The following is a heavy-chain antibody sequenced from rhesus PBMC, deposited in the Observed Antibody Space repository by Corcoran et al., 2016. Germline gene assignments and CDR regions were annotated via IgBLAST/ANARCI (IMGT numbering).Heavy chain of an antibody. D-gene: IGHD6-37*01. J-gene: IGHJ4*01. Sequence: EVQLVQSGAEMKKPGASVKISCKASGYTFTDYYLHWVRQAPGKWLEWMRRIDPEDGETIHGQKFQDRVTITADTSTDTAYMELSSLRSEDTAVYYCATRGGWTYFDYWGQGVLVTVSS. CDR1: GYTFTDYY. CDR3: ATRGGWTYFDY. V-gene: IGHV1-111*02. CDR2: IDPEDGET.